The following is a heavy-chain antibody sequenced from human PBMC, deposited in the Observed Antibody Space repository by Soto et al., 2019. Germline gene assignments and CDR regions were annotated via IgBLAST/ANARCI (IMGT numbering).Heavy chain of an antibody. J-gene: IGHJ4*02. V-gene: IGHV4-30-2*01. Sequence: PSETLSLTCAVSGGSISSGGYSWSWIRQPPGKGLEWIGYIYHSGSTYYNPSLKSRVTISVDRSKNQFSLKLSSVTAADTAVYYCARATTVTSLFDYWGQGTLVTVSS. CDR3: ARATTVTSLFDY. CDR1: GGSISSGGYS. CDR2: IYHSGST. D-gene: IGHD4-17*01.